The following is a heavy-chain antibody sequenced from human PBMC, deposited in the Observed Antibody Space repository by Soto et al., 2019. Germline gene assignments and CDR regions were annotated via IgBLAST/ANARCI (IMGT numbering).Heavy chain of an antibody. CDR3: AHRVNMALGPARLLAS. D-gene: IGHD3-10*01. Sequence: KSGPTLVNPTQTLTLTCSFSGFSLTTGVGVGWIRQPPGKALEWLAIIYWNDEKLYNPSLKTRLTITKDTSKNQVVLTVTDMDPVDTATYYCAHRVNMALGPARLLASWGQGTLVTVSS. CDR1: GFSLTTGVG. V-gene: IGHV2-5*01. J-gene: IGHJ4*02. CDR2: IYWNDEK.